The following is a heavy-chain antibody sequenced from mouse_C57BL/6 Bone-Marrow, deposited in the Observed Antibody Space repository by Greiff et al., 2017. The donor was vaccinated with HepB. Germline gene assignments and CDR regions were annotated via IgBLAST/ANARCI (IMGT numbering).Heavy chain of an antibody. D-gene: IGHD1-1*02. Sequence: LVESGAELVRPGPSVKMSCKASGYTFTNYWIGWAKQRPGHGLEWIGDIYPGGGYTNYNEKFKGKATLTADKSSSTAYMQFSSLTSEDSAIYYCAREPYGYAMDYCGQGTSVTVSS. J-gene: IGHJ4*01. CDR1: GYTFTNYW. CDR2: IYPGGGYT. V-gene: IGHV1-63*01. CDR3: AREPYGYAMDY.